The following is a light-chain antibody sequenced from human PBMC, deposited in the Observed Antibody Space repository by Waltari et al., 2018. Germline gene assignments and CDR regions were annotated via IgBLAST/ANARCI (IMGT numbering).Light chain of an antibody. V-gene: IGKV1-12*01. CDR1: QVINSW. Sequence: DIQMTQSPSSVSASVGDRVIITCRASQVINSWLAWYQQKPGRAPKLLIYAASTLKSGVPSRFSGSGSGTYFTLTINSLQPEDFATYFCQHSKNFPLTFGGGTKVEIK. CDR2: AAS. CDR3: QHSKNFPLT. J-gene: IGKJ4*01.